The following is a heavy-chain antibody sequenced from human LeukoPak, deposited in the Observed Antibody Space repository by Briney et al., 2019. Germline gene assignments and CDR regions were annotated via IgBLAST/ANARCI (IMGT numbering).Heavy chain of an antibody. V-gene: IGHV3-21*01. CDR3: AIGGSGYYAY. Sequence: PGGSLRLSCAASGFTFSSYSMNWVRQPPGKGLEWVSSISSSSSYIYYADSVKGRFTISRDNAKNSLYLQMNSLRAEDTAVYYCAIGGSGYYAYWGQGTLVTVSS. CDR2: ISSSSSYI. D-gene: IGHD3-22*01. CDR1: GFTFSSYS. J-gene: IGHJ4*02.